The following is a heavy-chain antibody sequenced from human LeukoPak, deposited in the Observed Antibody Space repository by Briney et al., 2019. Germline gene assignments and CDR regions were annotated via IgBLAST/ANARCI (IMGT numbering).Heavy chain of an antibody. CDR1: GFTFSSYA. V-gene: IGHV3-23*01. J-gene: IGHJ5*02. D-gene: IGHD2-21*02. Sequence: GGSLRLSCAASGFTFSSYAMSWVRQAPGKGLEWVSAISGSGGSTYYADSVKGRLTISRDNSKNTLYLQMNSLRAEDTAIYYCAKIESDSPFDPWGQGTLVTVSS. CDR3: AKIESDSPFDP. CDR2: ISGSGGST.